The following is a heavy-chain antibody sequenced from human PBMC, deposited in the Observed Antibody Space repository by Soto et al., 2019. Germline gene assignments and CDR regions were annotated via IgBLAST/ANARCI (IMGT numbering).Heavy chain of an antibody. CDR3: AGQGERASRDLSALDI. CDR1: GDSISRSNYY. D-gene: IGHD3-16*01. Sequence: QLQLQESGPGLVKPSETLSLTCAVSGDSISRSNYYWGLVRQPPGRGLVWIGIIHYSGNTYYSLSRKRRVTKSVDTSKNQYPLYLQSVAAADTAVYYCAGQGERASRDLSALDIWGQGTVVTVS. V-gene: IGHV4-39*01. J-gene: IGHJ3*02. CDR2: IHYSGNT.